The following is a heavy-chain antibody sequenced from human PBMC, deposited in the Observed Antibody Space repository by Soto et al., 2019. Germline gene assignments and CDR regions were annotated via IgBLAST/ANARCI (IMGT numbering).Heavy chain of an antibody. CDR3: ARTLDYGQMDG. V-gene: IGHV4-4*09. Sequence: PSETLSLTCTVSGDSVRNQYWSWIRRPPGRGLEWIGYIYRSGSTKYNPSLKSRLTISVDTSKNQFSLKLSSVTAADTAVDYCARTLDYGQMDGWGKGTTVTCSS. CDR2: IYRSGST. D-gene: IGHD3-16*01. J-gene: IGHJ6*04. CDR1: GDSVRNQY.